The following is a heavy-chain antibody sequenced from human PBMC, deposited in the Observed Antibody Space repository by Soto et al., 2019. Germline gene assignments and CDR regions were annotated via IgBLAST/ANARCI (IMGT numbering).Heavy chain of an antibody. Sequence: ASVKVSCKASGYTFTSYGISWVRQAPGQGLEWMGWISAYNGNTNYAQKLQGRVTMTTDTSTSTAYMELRSLRSEDTAVYYCARARRIVVVTAIPDYWGQGTLVTVSS. CDR2: ISAYNGNT. CDR3: ARARRIVVVTAIPDY. D-gene: IGHD2-21*02. J-gene: IGHJ4*02. V-gene: IGHV1-18*01. CDR1: GYTFTSYG.